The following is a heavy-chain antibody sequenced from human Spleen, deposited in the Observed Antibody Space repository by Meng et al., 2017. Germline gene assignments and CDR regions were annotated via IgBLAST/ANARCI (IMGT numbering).Heavy chain of an antibody. J-gene: IGHJ4*02. V-gene: IGHV4-34*01. D-gene: IGHD4-11*01. CDR1: GGSFSYYY. CDR2: INHSGST. Sequence: QVPLQQWGAGLLKPAVTLSLTCVVSGGSFSYYYWSWLRQPPGKGLEWIGEINHSGSTNYNPSLESRATISVDTSQNNLSLKLSSVTAADSAVYYCARGPTTMAHDFDYWGQGTLVTVSS. CDR3: ARGPTTMAHDFDY.